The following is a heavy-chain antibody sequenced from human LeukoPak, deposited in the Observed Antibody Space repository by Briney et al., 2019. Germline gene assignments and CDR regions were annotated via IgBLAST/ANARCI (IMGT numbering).Heavy chain of an antibody. V-gene: IGHV4-39*01. J-gene: IGHJ3*02. D-gene: IGHD6-19*01. CDR2: IYYSGST. CDR1: GGSISSISYY. CDR3: ARPDSSGWYQGGTDAFDI. Sequence: PSETLSLTCTVSGGSISSISYYWGWIRQPPGKGLEWIGSIYYSGSTYYNPSLKSRVTISVDTSKNQFSLKLSSVTAADTAVYYCARPDSSGWYQGGTDAFDIWGQGTMVTVSS.